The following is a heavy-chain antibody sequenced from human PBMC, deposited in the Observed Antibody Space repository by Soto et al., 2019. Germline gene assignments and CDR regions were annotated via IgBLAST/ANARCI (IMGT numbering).Heavy chain of an antibody. CDR2: ISAYNGNT. Sequence: QVQLVQSGAEVKKPGASVKVSCKASGYTFTSNGISWVRQAPGQGLEWMGWISAYNGNTNYAQKLQGRVTMTTDTSTSTAYMELRSLRSDDTAVYYCARDAPPGYCSGWPWFDPWGQGTLVTVSS. V-gene: IGHV1-18*01. CDR1: GYTFTSNG. J-gene: IGHJ5*02. D-gene: IGHD6-19*01. CDR3: ARDAPPGYCSGWPWFDP.